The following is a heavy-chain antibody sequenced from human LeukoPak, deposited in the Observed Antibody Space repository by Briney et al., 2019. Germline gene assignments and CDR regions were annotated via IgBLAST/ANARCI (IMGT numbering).Heavy chain of an antibody. CDR2: IWYDGRNK. J-gene: IGHJ2*01. CDR1: GFTFSSYG. V-gene: IGHV3-33*01. D-gene: IGHD6-19*01. Sequence: GRSLRLSCAASGFTFSSYGMHWVRQAPGKGLEWVAVIWYDGRNKYYADSVKGRVTISRDNSKNTLFLQMNILRAEDTAVYYCARDMEQWPVQDWYFDLWGRGTLVTVSS. CDR3: ARDMEQWPVQDWYFDL.